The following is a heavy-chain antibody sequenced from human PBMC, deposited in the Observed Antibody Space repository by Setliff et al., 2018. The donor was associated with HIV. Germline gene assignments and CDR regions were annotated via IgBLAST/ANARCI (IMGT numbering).Heavy chain of an antibody. CDR2: IYTSGST. CDR3: ARVSPYGSGSYSYRPYYYYYYMDV. D-gene: IGHD3-10*01. CDR1: GGSISSYY. V-gene: IGHV4-4*08. J-gene: IGHJ6*03. Sequence: SETLSLTCTVSGGSISSYYWSWIRQPPGKGLEWIGYIYTSGSTNYNPSLKSRVTISVDTSKNQFSLKLSSVTAADTAVYYCARVSPYGSGSYSYRPYYYYYYMDVWGKGTTVTVSS.